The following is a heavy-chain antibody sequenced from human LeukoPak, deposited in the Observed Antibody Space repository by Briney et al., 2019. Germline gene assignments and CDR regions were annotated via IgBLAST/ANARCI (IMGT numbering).Heavy chain of an antibody. CDR3: ARASIFGVVFYYMDV. D-gene: IGHD3-3*01. V-gene: IGHV1-69*05. CDR1: GGTFSTYA. Sequence: GSSVKVSCKASGGTFSTYAISWVRQAPGQGLEWMGGIVPAFRSANYARTFQGRVAITTDESTKTAYLELSSLISEDTAVYYCARASIFGVVFYYMDVWGNGTSVTVSS. CDR2: IVPAFRSA. J-gene: IGHJ6*03.